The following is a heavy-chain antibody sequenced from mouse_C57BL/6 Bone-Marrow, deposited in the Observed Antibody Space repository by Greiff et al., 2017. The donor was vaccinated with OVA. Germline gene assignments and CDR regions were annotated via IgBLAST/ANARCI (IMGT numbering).Heavy chain of an antibody. Sequence: VQLQQSGAELVKPGASVKLSCTASGFNIKDYYMHWVKQRTEQGLEWIGRIDPEDGETKYALKFQGKATITADTSSNTAYLQLSSLTSEDTAVYYCARDDGFAYWGQGTLVTVSA. D-gene: IGHD2-12*01. CDR2: IDPEDGET. CDR3: ARDDGFAY. CDR1: GFNIKDYY. V-gene: IGHV14-2*01. J-gene: IGHJ3*01.